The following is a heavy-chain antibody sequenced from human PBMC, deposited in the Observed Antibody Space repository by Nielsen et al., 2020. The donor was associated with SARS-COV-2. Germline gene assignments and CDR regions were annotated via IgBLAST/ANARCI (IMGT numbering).Heavy chain of an antibody. CDR2: IYYSGST. J-gene: IGHJ6*03. V-gene: IGHV4-59*01. Sequence: SETLSLTCTVSGGSISSYYWSWIRQPPGEGLEWIGYIYYSGSTNYNPSLKSRVTISVDTSKNQFSLKLSSVTAADTAVYYCARALPRALGYMDVWGKGTTVTVSS. CDR1: GGSISSYY. CDR3: ARALPRALGYMDV.